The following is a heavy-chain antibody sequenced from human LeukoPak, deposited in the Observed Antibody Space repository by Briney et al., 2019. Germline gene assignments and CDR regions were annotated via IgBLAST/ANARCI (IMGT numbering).Heavy chain of an antibody. D-gene: IGHD5/OR15-5a*01. CDR3: AKGASTSYYYYYMDV. CDR2: IWYDGSNK. CDR1: GFTFGSYL. J-gene: IGHJ6*03. V-gene: IGHV3-33*08. Sequence: GGSLRLSCTASGFTFGSYLMRWVRQAPGKGLEWVAVIWYDGSNKYYADSVKGRFTISRDNSKNTLYLQMNSLRAEDTAVYYCAKGASTSYYYYYMDVWGKGTTVTVSS.